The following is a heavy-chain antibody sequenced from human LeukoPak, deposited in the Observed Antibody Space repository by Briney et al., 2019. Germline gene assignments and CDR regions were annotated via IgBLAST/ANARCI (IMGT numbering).Heavy chain of an antibody. D-gene: IGHD3-22*01. J-gene: IGHJ3*02. Sequence: PSETLSLTCTVSGYSISSGYYWGWIRQPPGKGLEWIGSIYHSGSTYYNPSLKSRVTISVDTSKNQFSLKLSSVTAADTAVYYCARDITMIGKDAFDIWGQGKMVTVSS. CDR2: IYHSGST. V-gene: IGHV4-38-2*02. CDR1: GYSISSGYY. CDR3: ARDITMIGKDAFDI.